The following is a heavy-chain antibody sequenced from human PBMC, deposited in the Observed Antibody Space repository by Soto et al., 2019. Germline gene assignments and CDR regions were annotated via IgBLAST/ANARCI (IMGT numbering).Heavy chain of an antibody. CDR3: AKGRRGTMIVVVTKPHDAFDI. J-gene: IGHJ3*02. CDR2: ISGSGGST. D-gene: IGHD3-22*01. CDR1: GFTFSSYA. V-gene: IGHV3-23*01. Sequence: AGGSLRLSCAASGFTFSSYAMSWVRQAPGKGLEWVSAISGSGGSTYYADSVKGRFTISRDNSKNTLYLQMNSLRAEDTAVYYCAKGRRGTMIVVVTKPHDAFDIWGQGTMVTVSS.